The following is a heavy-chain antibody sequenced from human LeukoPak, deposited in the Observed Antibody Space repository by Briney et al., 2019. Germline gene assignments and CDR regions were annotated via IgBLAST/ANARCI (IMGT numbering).Heavy chain of an antibody. CDR2: IKPDGSHI. V-gene: IGHV3-7*01. J-gene: IGHJ4*02. D-gene: IGHD5-18*01. Sequence: GGSLRLSCEASGFTFRSYCMSWVRQAPGRGLEWVANIKPDGSHIYYVDSVKGRFTISRDNAKNSLYLQIISLRAEDTAIYYCATDASGDSYADYWGQGTRVTVSS. CDR1: GFTFRSYC. CDR3: ATDASGDSYADY.